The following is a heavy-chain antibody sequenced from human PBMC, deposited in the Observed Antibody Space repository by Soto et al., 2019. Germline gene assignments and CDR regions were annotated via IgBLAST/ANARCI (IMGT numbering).Heavy chain of an antibody. CDR1: GFTFNDYY. CDR3: ARGGTTVTDF. D-gene: IGHD4-17*01. Sequence: PGGSLRLSCVASGFTFNDYYMSWIRQAPGKGLEWVSYISSSSGYTNYADSVKGRFTISGDNARNSLYLQMNSLRAEDTAVYYCARGGTTVTDFWGQGTLVTVSS. J-gene: IGHJ4*02. V-gene: IGHV3-11*06. CDR2: ISSSSGYT.